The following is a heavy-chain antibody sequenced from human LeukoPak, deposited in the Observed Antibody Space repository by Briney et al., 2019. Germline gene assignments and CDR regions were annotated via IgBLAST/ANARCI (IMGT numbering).Heavy chain of an antibody. CDR2: IVVGSGNT. V-gene: IGHV1-58*01. J-gene: IGHJ6*04. Sequence: ASVKVSRKASGFTFTSSAVQWVRQARGQRLEWIGWIVVGSGNTNYAQKFQERVTITRDMSTSTAYMELSSLRSEDTAVYYCAAAAKVSGMDVWGKGTTVTVSS. CDR3: AAAAKVSGMDV. CDR1: GFTFTSSA. D-gene: IGHD6-25*01.